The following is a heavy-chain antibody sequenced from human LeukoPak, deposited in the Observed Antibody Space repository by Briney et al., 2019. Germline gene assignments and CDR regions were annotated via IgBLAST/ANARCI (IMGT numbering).Heavy chain of an antibody. CDR2: VYGGGNT. V-gene: IGHV3-53*01. D-gene: IGHD5-24*01. CDR3: VRERFGAIVEN. Sequence: GGSLRLSCAASGFTVANDRMSWVRQAQGKGLEWVSTVYGGGNTAYADSVKGRFTISRDTSKNTLLLQMNSLRAEDTALYFCVRERFGAIVENWGQGALVIVSS. CDR1: GFTVANDR. J-gene: IGHJ4*02.